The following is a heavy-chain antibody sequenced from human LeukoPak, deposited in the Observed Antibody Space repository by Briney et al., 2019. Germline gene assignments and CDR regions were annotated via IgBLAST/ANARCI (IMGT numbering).Heavy chain of an antibody. Sequence: PSETLSLTRAVYGGSLSGYYWSWIRQPPGKGLESIGEINHSGSTNYNPSVKSRVTISVDTSKNQFSLKLSSGTAADTAVYYCARRPRVRVGYCSSTSCYLYYYYGMDVWGQGTTVTVSS. J-gene: IGHJ6*02. D-gene: IGHD2-2*01. V-gene: IGHV4-34*01. CDR2: INHSGST. CDR1: GGSLSGYY. CDR3: ARRPRVRVGYCSSTSCYLYYYYGMDV.